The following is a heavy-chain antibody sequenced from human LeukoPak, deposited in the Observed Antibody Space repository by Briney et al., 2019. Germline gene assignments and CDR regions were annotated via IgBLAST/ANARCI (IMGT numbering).Heavy chain of an antibody. J-gene: IGHJ4*02. CDR3: ASQDGYNLRETYYFDY. Sequence: GGSLRLSCAASGFTFSSYGMHWVRQAPGKGLEWVAFIRYDGSNKYYADSVKGRFTISRDNSKNTMYLQMNSLRAEDTAVYYCASQDGYNLRETYYFDYWGQGTLVTVSS. CDR2: IRYDGSNK. D-gene: IGHD5-24*01. V-gene: IGHV3-30*02. CDR1: GFTFSSYG.